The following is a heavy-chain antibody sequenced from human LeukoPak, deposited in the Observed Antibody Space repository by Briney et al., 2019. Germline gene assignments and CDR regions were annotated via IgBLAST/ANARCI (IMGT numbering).Heavy chain of an antibody. D-gene: IGHD3-3*01. CDR3: ARGRGIGSITIFGVVIKARRPPFDY. J-gene: IGHJ4*02. CDR1: GYTFTSYD. Sequence: ASVKVSCKASGYTFTSYDINWVRQATGQRLEWMGWMNPNSGNTGYAQKFQGRVTITRNTSISTAYMELSSLRSEDTAVYYCARGRGIGSITIFGVVIKARRPPFDYWGQGTLVTVSS. CDR2: MNPNSGNT. V-gene: IGHV1-8*03.